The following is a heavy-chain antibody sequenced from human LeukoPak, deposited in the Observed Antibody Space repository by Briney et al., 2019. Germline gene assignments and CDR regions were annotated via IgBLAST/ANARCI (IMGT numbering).Heavy chain of an antibody. CDR2: IKSDGST. Sequence: QTGGSLRLSCAAPGFTFSTYWMHWVRQAPGKGLVWFYRIKSDGSTNYADSVKGRFTISRDNANNTLSLQMNSLRPEDTGVYYCARAPSEIGGYYPEYFRHWGQGTLVTVSS. D-gene: IGHD3-22*01. V-gene: IGHV3-74*01. CDR1: GFTFSTYW. CDR3: ARAPSEIGGYYPEYFRH. J-gene: IGHJ1*01.